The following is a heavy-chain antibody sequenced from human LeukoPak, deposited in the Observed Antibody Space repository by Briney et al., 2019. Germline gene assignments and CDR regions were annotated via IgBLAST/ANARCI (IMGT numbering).Heavy chain of an antibody. D-gene: IGHD4-17*01. CDR1: GYTFTGYY. CDR2: INPNSGGT. J-gene: IGHJ4*02. V-gene: IGHV1-2*02. Sequence: ASVKVSCKASGYTFTGYYMHWVRQAPGQGLEWMGWINPNSGGTNYAQKFQGRVTMTRDTSISTAYMELSRLRSDDTAVYHCARGIGYGDYETRYFDYWGQGTLVTVSS. CDR3: ARGIGYGDYETRYFDY.